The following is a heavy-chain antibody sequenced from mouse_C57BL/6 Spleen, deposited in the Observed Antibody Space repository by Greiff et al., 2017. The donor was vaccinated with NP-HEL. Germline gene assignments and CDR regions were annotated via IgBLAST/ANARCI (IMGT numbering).Heavy chain of an antibody. CDR2: IYPGDGDT. CDR1: GYAFSSSW. J-gene: IGHJ2*01. CDR3: ARENYYGSSLLYYLDY. D-gene: IGHD1-1*01. Sequence: VKLQESGPELVKPGASVKISCKASGYAFSSSWMNWVKQRPGKGLEWIGRIYPGDGDTNYNGKFKGKATLTADKSSSTAYMQLSSLTSEDSAVYFCARENYYGSSLLYYLDYWGQGTTLTVSS. V-gene: IGHV1-82*01.